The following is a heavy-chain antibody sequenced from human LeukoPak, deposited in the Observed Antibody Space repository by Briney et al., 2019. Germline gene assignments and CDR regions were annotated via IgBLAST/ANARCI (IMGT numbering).Heavy chain of an antibody. CDR1: GYTFTGYY. CDR2: INPNSGGT. V-gene: IGHV1-2*02. Sequence: ASVKVSCKASGYTFTGYYMHWVRQAPGQGLEWMGWINPNSGGTNYAQKFQGRVTMTRDTSISTAYMELSRLRSDDTAVYYCARPTGRDDFWSGYYDYWGQGTLVTVSS. J-gene: IGHJ4*02. CDR3: ARPTGRDDFWSGYYDY. D-gene: IGHD3-3*01.